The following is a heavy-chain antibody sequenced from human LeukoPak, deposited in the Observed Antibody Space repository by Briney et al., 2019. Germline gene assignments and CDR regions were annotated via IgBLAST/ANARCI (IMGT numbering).Heavy chain of an antibody. J-gene: IGHJ4*02. CDR1: GGSISSYY. V-gene: IGHV4-4*07. Sequence: TASETLSLTCTVSGGSISSYYWSWIRQSAGKGLEWIGRIYTSGSTKYSPSLKSRVTMAVDTSKNQFSLKLSSVTAADTAVYYCARGAGVRVVDSWGLGTLVTVSS. D-gene: IGHD3-10*01. CDR3: ARGAGVRVVDS. CDR2: IYTSGST.